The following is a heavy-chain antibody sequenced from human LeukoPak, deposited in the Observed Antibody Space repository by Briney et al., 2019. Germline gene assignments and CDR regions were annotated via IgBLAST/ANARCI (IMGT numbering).Heavy chain of an antibody. V-gene: IGHV4-59*01. Sequence: SETLSLTCSVSGGSISTSYWNWIRQPPGKGLEWIGYISYTGNTNYNPSLKGRVTISVDTSRSQLSLNLSSVTAADTAVHYCAREPRHCSGATCYMIRAFDIWGQGTMVTVSS. CDR1: GGSISTSY. CDR2: ISYTGNT. D-gene: IGHD2-15*01. J-gene: IGHJ3*02. CDR3: AREPRHCSGATCYMIRAFDI.